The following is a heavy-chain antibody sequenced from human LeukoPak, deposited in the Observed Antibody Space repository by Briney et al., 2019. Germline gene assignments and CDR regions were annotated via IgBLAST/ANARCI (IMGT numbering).Heavy chain of an antibody. CDR3: ARSDDFDWLLWY. J-gene: IGHJ4*02. V-gene: IGHV3-53*01. CDR2: IYSGGST. CDR1: GFTVSSNY. D-gene: IGHD3-9*01. Sequence: GGSLRLSCAASGFTVSSNYMSWVRQAPGKGLEWVSVIYSGGSTYYADSVKGRFTISRDNSKNTLYLQMNSLRAEDTAVYYCARSDDFDWLLWYWGQGTLVTVSS.